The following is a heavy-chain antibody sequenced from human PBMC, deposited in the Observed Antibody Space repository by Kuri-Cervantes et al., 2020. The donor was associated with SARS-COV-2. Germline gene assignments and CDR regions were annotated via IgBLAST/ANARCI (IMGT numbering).Heavy chain of an antibody. CDR3: AVGGRTTGLAG. V-gene: IGHV3-74*01. Sequence: GESLKISCAASGFTFSGHWIHWVRQAPGKGLVWVSRINPDGSYTNNADSVKGRSTLSRDNAKNMLFLQMNSLRAEDTAVYYCAVGGRTTGLAGWGQGDLVTVSS. CDR1: GFTFSGHW. D-gene: IGHD4-17*01. CDR2: INPDGSYT. J-gene: IGHJ4*02.